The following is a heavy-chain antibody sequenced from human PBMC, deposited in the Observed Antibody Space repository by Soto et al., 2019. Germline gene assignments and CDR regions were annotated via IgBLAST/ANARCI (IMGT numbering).Heavy chain of an antibody. V-gene: IGHV1-69*13. Sequence: GASVKVSCKASGGTFSSNAISWVRQAPGQGLEWMGGIIPIFGTANYAQKFQGRVTITADESTSTAYMELSSLRSEDTAVYYCARGYVAARYFDYWGQGTLVTVSS. D-gene: IGHD6-6*01. J-gene: IGHJ4*02. CDR3: ARGYVAARYFDY. CDR2: IIPIFGTA. CDR1: GGTFSSNA.